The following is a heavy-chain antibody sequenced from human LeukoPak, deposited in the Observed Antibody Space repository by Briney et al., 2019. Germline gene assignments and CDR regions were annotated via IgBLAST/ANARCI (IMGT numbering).Heavy chain of an antibody. CDR1: GFTFDDYA. Sequence: GRSLRLSCAASGFTFDDYAMHWVRQAPGKGLEWVSGISWNSGSIGYADSVKGRFTISRDNAKNSLYLQMNNLRAEDTALYYCAKGGDYGDYEGFDYWGQGTLVTVSS. V-gene: IGHV3-9*01. J-gene: IGHJ4*02. CDR3: AKGGDYGDYEGFDY. CDR2: ISWNSGSI. D-gene: IGHD4-17*01.